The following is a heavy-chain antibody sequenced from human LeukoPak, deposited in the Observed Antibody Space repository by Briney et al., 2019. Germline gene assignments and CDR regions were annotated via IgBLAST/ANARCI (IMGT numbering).Heavy chain of an antibody. D-gene: IGHD5-18*01. CDR2: ITSDGSTT. V-gene: IGHV3-74*01. CDR3: VRDSRYTMDV. CDR1: GFTFSMYW. J-gene: IGHJ6*02. Sequence: GGSLRLSCTAPGFTFSMYWMHWVRQAPGEGPVWVSRITSDGSTTIYADSVKGRFTVSRDNAKNTLYLQMNSLRAEDTAVYYCVRDSRYTMDVWGQGTTVTVPS.